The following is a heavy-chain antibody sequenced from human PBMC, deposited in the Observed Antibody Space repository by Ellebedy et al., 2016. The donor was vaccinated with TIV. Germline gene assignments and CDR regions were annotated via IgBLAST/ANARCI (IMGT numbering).Heavy chain of an antibody. J-gene: IGHJ4*02. V-gene: IGHV4-39*01. D-gene: IGHD1-26*01. CDR1: GASIRSVSYY. CDR2: IYDSGNT. CDR3: APGVGATPPRDY. Sequence: SETLSLXXTVSGASIRSVSYYWGWVRQPPGKGLDWIGSIYDSGNTYYNPSLKSRVTISVDTSKNQFSLNLRSVTAADTAVYYCAPGVGATPPRDYWGQGTLVTVSS.